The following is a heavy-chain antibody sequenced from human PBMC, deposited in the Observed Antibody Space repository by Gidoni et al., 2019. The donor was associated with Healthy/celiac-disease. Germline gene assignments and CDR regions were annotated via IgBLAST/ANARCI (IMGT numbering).Heavy chain of an antibody. D-gene: IGHD4-17*01. V-gene: IGHV3-64*01. Sequence: EVQLVESGGGLVPPGGSLRLSCSASGFTFSSSAMHWVRQAPGKGLEYVSAISSNGGSTYYANSVKGRFTISRDNSKNTLYLQMGSLRAEDMAVYYCARDRTVTTASYYYYYYGMDVWGQGTTVTVSS. CDR1: GFTFSSSA. J-gene: IGHJ6*02. CDR3: ARDRTVTTASYYYYYYGMDV. CDR2: ISSNGGST.